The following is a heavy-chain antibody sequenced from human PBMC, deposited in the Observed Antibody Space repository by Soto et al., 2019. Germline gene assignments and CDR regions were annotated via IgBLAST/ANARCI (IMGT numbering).Heavy chain of an antibody. Sequence: QGQLVQSGAELRKPGSSVKVSCTASGGRLSLYMFNWVREAPGQGLEWMGSISPLLETVYYAERFQGRVTLTADKYTNTVHMDLRSLRSGDTALYHCAASGLRHPPDPYEYRGMGVWGQGTTVIVSS. CDR3: AASGLRHPPDPYEYRGMGV. D-gene: IGHD3-3*01. V-gene: IGHV1-69*06. CDR2: ISPLLETV. J-gene: IGHJ6*02. CDR1: GGRLSLYM.